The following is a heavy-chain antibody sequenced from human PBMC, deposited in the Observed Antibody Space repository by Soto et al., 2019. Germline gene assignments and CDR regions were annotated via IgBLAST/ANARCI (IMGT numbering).Heavy chain of an antibody. Sequence: EVQLVESGGGLVQPGGSLRLSCAASGFTVSNNYMIWFRLPPGKGLEWVSLIYSGGTTYYADSVKGRFTISRDNSKNILYLQMNSLRVEDTAVYYCARNGWGMATVGMWGPGTLVTVSS. D-gene: IGHD4-4*01. J-gene: IGHJ4*02. V-gene: IGHV3-53*01. CDR1: GFTVSNNY. CDR2: IYSGGTT. CDR3: ARNGWGMATVGM.